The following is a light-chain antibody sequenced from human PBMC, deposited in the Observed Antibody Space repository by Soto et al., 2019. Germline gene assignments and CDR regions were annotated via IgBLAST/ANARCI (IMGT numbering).Light chain of an antibody. J-gene: IGKJ3*01. CDR1: QSVSSY. CDR2: DAS. CDR3: QQRNNWLT. V-gene: IGKV3-11*01. Sequence: EIVLTQSPATLSLSPGERATLSCRASQSVSSYLAWYQQKPGQAPRLLIYDASTRATGIPARFSGSGSGTDFTLTISSLEPEDSAVYYCQQRNNWLTLGPGTKVDIK.